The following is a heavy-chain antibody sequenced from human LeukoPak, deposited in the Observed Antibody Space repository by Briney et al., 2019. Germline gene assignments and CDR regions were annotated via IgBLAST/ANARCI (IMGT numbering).Heavy chain of an antibody. CDR3: ARSYYYGSGSYYDY. V-gene: IGHV4-59*08. CDR1: GGSISSYY. Sequence: SETLSLTCTVSGGSISSYYWSWIRQPPGKGLEWIGYVYYSGSTNYNPSLKSRVTISVDTSKNQFSLKLSSVTAADTAVYYCARSYYYGSGSYYDYWGQGTLVTVSS. CDR2: VYYSGST. D-gene: IGHD3-10*01. J-gene: IGHJ4*02.